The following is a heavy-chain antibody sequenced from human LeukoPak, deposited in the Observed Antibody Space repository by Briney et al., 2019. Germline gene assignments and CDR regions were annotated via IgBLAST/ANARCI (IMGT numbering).Heavy chain of an antibody. CDR3: ARQVYCSSTSCYVDF. CDR2: IYPDDSDA. J-gene: IGHJ4*02. CDR1: GYSFSTYW. Sequence: GESLKISCKGSGYSFSTYWLAWVRQMPGKGLEWMGIIYPDDSDARYRPSFQGQVTISADKSISTAYLQWSSLKASDTAMYYCARQVYCSSTSCYVDFWGQGTLVTVSS. D-gene: IGHD2-2*01. V-gene: IGHV5-51*01.